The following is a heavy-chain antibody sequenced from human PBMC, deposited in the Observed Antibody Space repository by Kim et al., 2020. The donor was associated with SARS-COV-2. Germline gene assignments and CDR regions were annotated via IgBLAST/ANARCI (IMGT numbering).Heavy chain of an antibody. J-gene: IGHJ4*02. Sequence: GGSLRLSCAASGFTFSNAWMSWVRQAPGKGPEWVGRIKSKTDGGTTDYAAPVKVRFTISRDDSRNTLYLQMNSLKTEDTSVYYCTTERMPFGYWGQGTLVTVSS. D-gene: IGHD2-2*01. CDR2: IKSKTDGGTT. CDR1: GFTFSNAW. V-gene: IGHV3-15*01. CDR3: TTERMPFGY.